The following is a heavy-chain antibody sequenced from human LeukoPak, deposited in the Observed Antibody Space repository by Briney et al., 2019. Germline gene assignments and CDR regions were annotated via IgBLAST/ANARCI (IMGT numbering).Heavy chain of an antibody. V-gene: IGHV4-34*01. D-gene: IGHD3-9*01. CDR3: ARGKLYFAPPMGFDY. CDR2: INHSGST. J-gene: IGHJ4*02. Sequence: SETLSLTCAVYGGSFSGYYWSWIRQPPGKGLEWIGEINHSGSTNYNPSLKSRVTISVDTSKNQFSLKLSSVTAADTAVYYCARGKLYFAPPMGFDYWGQGTLVTVSS. CDR1: GGSFSGYY.